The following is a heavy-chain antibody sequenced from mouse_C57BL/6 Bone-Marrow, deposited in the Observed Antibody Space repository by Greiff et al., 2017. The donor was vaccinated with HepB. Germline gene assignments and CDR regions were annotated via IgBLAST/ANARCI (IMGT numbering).Heavy chain of an antibody. V-gene: IGHV1-18*01. CDR3: ARDGYYDAWFAY. CDR2: INPNNGGT. Sequence: EVKLMESGPELVKPGASVKIPCKASGYTFTDYNMDWVKQSHGKSLEWIGDINPNNGGTIYNQKFKGKATLTVDKSSSTAYMELRSLTSEDTAVYYCARDGYYDAWFAYWGQGTLVTVSA. D-gene: IGHD2-3*01. CDR1: GYTFTDYN. J-gene: IGHJ3*01.